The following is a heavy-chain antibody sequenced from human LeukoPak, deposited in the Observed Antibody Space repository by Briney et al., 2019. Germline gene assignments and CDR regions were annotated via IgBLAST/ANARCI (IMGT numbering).Heavy chain of an antibody. CDR3: ARDGAVAGTAYPEY. Sequence: ASVKVPCKASGYTFTGYYTHWVRQAPGQGLEWMGWINPNSGGTNYAQKFQGRVTMTRDTSISTAYMELSRLTSDDAAVYYCARDGAVAGTAYPEYWGQGTLVTVSS. V-gene: IGHV1-2*02. D-gene: IGHD6-19*01. CDR2: INPNSGGT. CDR1: GYTFTGYY. J-gene: IGHJ4*02.